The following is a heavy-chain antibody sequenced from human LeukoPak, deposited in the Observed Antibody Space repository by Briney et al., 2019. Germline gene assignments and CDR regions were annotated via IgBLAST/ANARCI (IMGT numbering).Heavy chain of an antibody. D-gene: IGHD3-10*01. CDR2: IKFDGSEK. CDR3: ARDRRGEHYFDY. V-gene: IGHV3-7*01. CDR1: GFTFSNYW. Sequence: PGGSLRLSCAASGFTFSNYWMSWVRQAPGKGLEWVANIKFDGSEKFYVDSVKGRFTISRDNAKNSLYLQMNSLRAEDTSVYFCARDRRGEHYFDYWGQGTLVTVSS. J-gene: IGHJ4*02.